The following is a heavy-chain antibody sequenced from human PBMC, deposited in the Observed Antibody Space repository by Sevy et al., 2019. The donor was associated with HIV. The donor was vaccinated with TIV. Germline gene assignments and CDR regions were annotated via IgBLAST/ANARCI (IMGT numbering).Heavy chain of an antibody. J-gene: IGHJ4*02. CDR2: ISGSGGST. CDR3: AKCHILTGYLPFDY. CDR1: GFTFSSYA. Sequence: GESLKISCAASGFTFSSYAMSWVRQAPGKGLEWVSAISGSGGSTYYADSVKGRFTISRDNSKNTLYLQMNSLRAEDTAVYYCAKCHILTGYLPFDYWGQGTLVTVSS. V-gene: IGHV3-23*01. D-gene: IGHD3-9*01.